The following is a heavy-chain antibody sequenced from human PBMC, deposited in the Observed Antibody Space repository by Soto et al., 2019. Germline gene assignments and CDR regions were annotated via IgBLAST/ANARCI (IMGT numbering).Heavy chain of an antibody. V-gene: IGHV3-23*01. J-gene: IGHJ5*02. CDR2: ISNAGDNT. CDR1: GFIFSSYA. D-gene: IGHD1-26*01. CDR3: AKDYVGPTFVGGNWFDP. Sequence: LRLSCAASGFIFSSYAMSWVRQAPGKGLEWVSGISNAGDNTYYADSVKGRFTISRDNSKNTVYLQMNSLRAEDTAVYYCAKDYVGPTFVGGNWFDPWGQGTRVTVS.